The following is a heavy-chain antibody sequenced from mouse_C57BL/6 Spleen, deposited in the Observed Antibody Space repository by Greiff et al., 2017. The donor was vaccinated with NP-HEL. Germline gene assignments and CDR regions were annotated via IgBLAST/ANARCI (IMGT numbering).Heavy chain of an antibody. D-gene: IGHD5-1-1*01. CDR2: IDPSDSYT. CDR3: ARGEKIRFAY. CDR1: GYTFTSYW. Sequence: QVQLQQPGAELVRPGTSVKLSCKASGYTFTSYWMHWVKQRPGQGLEWIGVIDPSDSYTNYNQKFKGKATLTVDTSSSTDYMQLSSLTSEDSAVYYCARGEKIRFAYWGKGTLVTVSA. J-gene: IGHJ3*01. V-gene: IGHV1-59*01.